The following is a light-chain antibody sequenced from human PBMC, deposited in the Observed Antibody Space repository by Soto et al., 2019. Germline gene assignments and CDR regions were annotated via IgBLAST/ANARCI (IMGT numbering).Light chain of an antibody. V-gene: IGKV1-5*03. CDR2: KAS. Sequence: DIQMTQSPSTLSASVGDRVTITCRASQSISSWLAWYQQKPGKAPKLLIYKASSLERGVPSRFSGSGSGTEFTLTSSRLQPDDFATYYCQQYNSYWTFGQGTKVEIK. J-gene: IGKJ1*01. CDR1: QSISSW. CDR3: QQYNSYWT.